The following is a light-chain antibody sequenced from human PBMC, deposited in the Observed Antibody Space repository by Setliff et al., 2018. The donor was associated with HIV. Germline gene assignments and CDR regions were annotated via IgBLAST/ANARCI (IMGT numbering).Light chain of an antibody. CDR3: CSNTGSNTFV. Sequence: SVLAQPASVSGSPGQSITISCTGTSNDVGRYDPVSWYQQHPARAPKLIIYQATRRPSGVSNRFSGSKSGNVASLTISGLQAEDEADYYCCSNTGSNTFVFGTGTKVTVL. V-gene: IGLV2-23*01. J-gene: IGLJ1*01. CDR1: SNDVGRYDP. CDR2: QAT.